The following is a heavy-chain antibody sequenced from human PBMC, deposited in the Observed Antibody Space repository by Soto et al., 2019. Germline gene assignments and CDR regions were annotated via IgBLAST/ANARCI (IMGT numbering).Heavy chain of an antibody. V-gene: IGHV5-51*01. CDR1: GYSFTSYW. Sequence: GESLKISCKGSGYSFTSYWIGWVRQMPGKGLEWMGIIYPGDSDTRYSPSFRGQVTISADKSISTAYLQWSSLKASDTAMYYCASARGYSGYELDYWGQGTLVTVSS. D-gene: IGHD5-12*01. CDR3: ASARGYSGYELDY. CDR2: IYPGDSDT. J-gene: IGHJ4*02.